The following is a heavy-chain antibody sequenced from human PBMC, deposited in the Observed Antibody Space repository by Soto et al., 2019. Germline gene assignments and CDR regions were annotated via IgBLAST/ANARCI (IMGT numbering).Heavy chain of an antibody. CDR3: ARDSDGDYYFDY. V-gene: IGHV4-59*01. CDR2: SYYSGST. Sequence: SETLSLTCTVFGGSISSYYWSWIRQPPGKGLEWIGYSYYSGSTNYNPSLKSRVTISVDTSKNQFSLKLSSMTAADTAVYYCARDSDGDYYFDYWGQGTLVTVSS. J-gene: IGHJ4*02. CDR1: GGSISSYY. D-gene: IGHD4-17*01.